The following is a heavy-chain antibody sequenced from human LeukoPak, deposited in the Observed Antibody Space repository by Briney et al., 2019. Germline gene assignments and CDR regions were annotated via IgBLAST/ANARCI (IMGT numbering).Heavy chain of an antibody. J-gene: IGHJ4*02. CDR2: IYYSGST. Sequence: SETLSLTCTVSGGSISSHYWSWIRQPPGKGLEWIGYIYYSGSTNYNPSLKSRVTISVDTSKNQFSLKLSSVTAADTAVYYCARVGARAVYIRWGQGTLVTVSS. CDR1: GGSISSHY. CDR3: ARVGARAVYIR. V-gene: IGHV4-59*11. D-gene: IGHD3-16*01.